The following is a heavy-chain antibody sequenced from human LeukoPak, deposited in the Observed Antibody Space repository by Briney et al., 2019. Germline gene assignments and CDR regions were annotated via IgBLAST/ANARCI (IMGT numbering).Heavy chain of an antibody. CDR2: ISAGGGST. Sequence: GGSLRLSCAASGFTFSSYAMTWVRQAPGKGLEWVSAISAGGGSTYYADSVKGRFTISRDNSKNTLYLQLNSLRAEDTAVYYCAKAGGWTNYFDYWGRGTLVTVSS. V-gene: IGHV3-23*01. CDR3: AKAGGWTNYFDY. D-gene: IGHD6-19*01. CDR1: GFTFSSYA. J-gene: IGHJ4*02.